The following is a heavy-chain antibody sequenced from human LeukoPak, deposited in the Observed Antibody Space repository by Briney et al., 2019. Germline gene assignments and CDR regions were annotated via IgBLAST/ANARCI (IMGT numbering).Heavy chain of an antibody. Sequence: ASVKVSCRASGYTFTSYDINWVRQATGQGLEWMGWMNPNSGNTGYAQKFQGRVTMTRNTSISTAYMELSSLRSEDTAVYYCAREVVVVVAATGANYYYGMDVWGKGTTVTVSS. J-gene: IGHJ6*04. V-gene: IGHV1-8*01. CDR1: GYTFTSYD. D-gene: IGHD2-15*01. CDR2: MNPNSGNT. CDR3: AREVVVVVAATGANYYYGMDV.